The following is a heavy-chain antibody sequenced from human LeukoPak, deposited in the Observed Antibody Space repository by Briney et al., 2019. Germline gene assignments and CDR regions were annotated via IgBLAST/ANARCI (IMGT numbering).Heavy chain of an antibody. CDR3: ARGVNWIDP. V-gene: IGHV4-59*01. CDR1: GGSISSYY. Sequence: ASETLSLTCTVSGGSISSYYWSWIRQPPGKGLEWIGYIYYTGSTNYNPSLKSRVTISIDTSKNQFSLRLSSVTAADTAVYYCARGVNWIDPWGQGALVTDSS. D-gene: IGHD3-16*01. J-gene: IGHJ5*02. CDR2: IYYTGST.